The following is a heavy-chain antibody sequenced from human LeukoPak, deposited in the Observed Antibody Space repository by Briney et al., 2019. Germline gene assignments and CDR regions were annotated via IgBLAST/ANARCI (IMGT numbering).Heavy chain of an antibody. J-gene: IGHJ3*02. Sequence: ASVTVSCKASGYTFTSYGISWVRQAPGQGLEWMGWNGAYNDNTNYAQKLQGRVTMTTDTSTSTAYMELRSLRSDDTAVYYCARDDGAPSYYDILTGYYPEAFDIWGQGTMVTVSS. CDR1: GYTFTSYG. CDR3: ARDDGAPSYYDILTGYYPEAFDI. D-gene: IGHD3-9*01. CDR2: NGAYNDNT. V-gene: IGHV1-18*01.